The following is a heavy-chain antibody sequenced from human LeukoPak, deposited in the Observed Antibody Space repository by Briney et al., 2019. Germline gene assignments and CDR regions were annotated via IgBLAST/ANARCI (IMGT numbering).Heavy chain of an antibody. CDR1: GFTFSSYG. D-gene: IGHD3-22*01. Sequence: GGSLRLSCAASGFTFSSYGMHWVRQAPGKGLEWVAFIRYDGSNKYYADSVKGRFTISRDNAKNSLYLQMNSLRAEDTAVYYCARDRGYYDSSGYYAPYWGQGTLVTVSS. CDR2: IRYDGSNK. CDR3: ARDRGYYDSSGYYAPY. J-gene: IGHJ4*02. V-gene: IGHV3-30*02.